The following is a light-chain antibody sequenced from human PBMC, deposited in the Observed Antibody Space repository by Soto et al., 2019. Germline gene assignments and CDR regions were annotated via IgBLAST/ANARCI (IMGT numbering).Light chain of an antibody. CDR3: TSYTSSITYV. CDR1: SSDVGGYNY. J-gene: IGLJ1*01. Sequence: QSVLTQPASVSGSPGQSITISCTGTSSDVGGYNYVSWHQQHPGKAPKLMIYEVSNRPSGVSNRFSGSKSGNTASLTISGLQAEDEADYYCTSYTSSITYVFGTGTKVTVL. CDR2: EVS. V-gene: IGLV2-14*01.